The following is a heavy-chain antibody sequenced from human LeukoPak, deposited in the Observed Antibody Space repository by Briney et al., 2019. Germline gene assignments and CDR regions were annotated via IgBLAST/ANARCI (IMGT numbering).Heavy chain of an antibody. CDR1: GYTFTSYG. CDR3: ARGNWNDPLRN. CDR2: ISAYNGRT. Sequence: GASVKVSCKASGYTFTSYGIHWVRQAPGQGPEWMGWISAYNGRTNYGQRLQDRVTLTADKSTSTVYMEMRSLTSDDTAVYYRARGNWNDPLRNWGQGTLVTVSS. D-gene: IGHD1-20*01. V-gene: IGHV1-18*01. J-gene: IGHJ4*02.